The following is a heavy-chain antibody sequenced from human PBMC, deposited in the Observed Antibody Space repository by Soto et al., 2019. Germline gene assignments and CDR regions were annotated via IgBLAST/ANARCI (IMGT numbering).Heavy chain of an antibody. CDR1: GGSISSSSYY. CDR2: IYYSGST. V-gene: IGHV4-39*07. Sequence: PSETLSLTCTVSGGSISSSSYYWGWIRQPPGKGLEWIGSIYYSGSTYYNPSLKSRVTISVDTSKNQFSLKLSSVTAADTAVYYCARDAIYVDTAMGEAYYYGMDVWGQGTTVTVSS. J-gene: IGHJ6*02. D-gene: IGHD5-18*01. CDR3: ARDAIYVDTAMGEAYYYGMDV.